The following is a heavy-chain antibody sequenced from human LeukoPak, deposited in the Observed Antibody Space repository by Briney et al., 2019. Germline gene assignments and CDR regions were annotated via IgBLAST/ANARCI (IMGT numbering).Heavy chain of an antibody. Sequence: GGSLRLSCAASGFTFSSYAMHWVRQAPGKGLEYVSAITSNGGSTYYANSVKGRFTISRDNSKKTLYLQMGSLRAEDMAVYYCARVDFWSPGVMDVWGKGTTVTVSS. CDR1: GFTFSSYA. V-gene: IGHV3-64*01. CDR2: ITSNGGST. D-gene: IGHD3-3*01. CDR3: ARVDFWSPGVMDV. J-gene: IGHJ6*04.